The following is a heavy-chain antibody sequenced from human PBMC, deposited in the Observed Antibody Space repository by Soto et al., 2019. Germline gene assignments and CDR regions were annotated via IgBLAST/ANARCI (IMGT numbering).Heavy chain of an antibody. CDR3: ATSYGDYWPIDY. CDR2: INAGTGNT. J-gene: IGHJ4*02. V-gene: IGHV1-3*01. Sequence: ASVKVSCKASGYTFTNYAIHWVRQAPGQRLEWMGWINAGTGNTQFSQKFQGRVTITRDTSASTAYMELSSLRSEDTAVYYCATSYGDYWPIDYWGQGTLVTVS. CDR1: GYTFTNYA. D-gene: IGHD4-17*01.